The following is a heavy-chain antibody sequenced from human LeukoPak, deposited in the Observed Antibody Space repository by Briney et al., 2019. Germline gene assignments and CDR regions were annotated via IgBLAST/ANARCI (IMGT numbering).Heavy chain of an antibody. D-gene: IGHD3-10*01. CDR3: ARGHTGKAPNWFDP. V-gene: IGHV1-69*06. Sequence: SVKVSCKASGGTFSSYAISWVRQAPGQGLEWMGRIIPIFGTASYAQKFQGRVTITADKSTSTAYMELSSLRSEDTAVYYCARGHTGKAPNWFDPWGQGTLVTVSS. J-gene: IGHJ5*02. CDR2: IIPIFGTA. CDR1: GGTFSSYA.